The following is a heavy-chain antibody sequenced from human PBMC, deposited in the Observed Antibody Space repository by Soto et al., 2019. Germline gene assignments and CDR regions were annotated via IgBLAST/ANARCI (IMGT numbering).Heavy chain of an antibody. Sequence: SETLSLTCTVSGGSISSYSWSWIRQPPGKGLEWIGYIYYSGSTNYNPSLKSRVTISVDTSKNQFSLKLSSVTAADTAVYYCARDKFCYGVYYVMDVWGQRTTVTVSS. CDR3: ARDKFCYGVYYVMDV. CDR2: IYYSGST. D-gene: IGHD2-15*01. CDR1: GGSISSYS. V-gene: IGHV4-59*01. J-gene: IGHJ6*02.